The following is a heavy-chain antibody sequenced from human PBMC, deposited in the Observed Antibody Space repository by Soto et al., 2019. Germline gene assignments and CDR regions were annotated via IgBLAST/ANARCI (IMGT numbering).Heavy chain of an antibody. CDR1: GYTFITYG. Sequence: QVQLVQSGAEVKKPGASVKVSCKDSGYTFITYGVSWVRQAPGQGLDWLGWISTYNGNTRYAERLQGRVTMTTDTTTITAYMELMNLRSDDTAVYYCSRGPSDFYDNSAHYFLDYWGQGTLFTVSS. V-gene: IGHV1-18*01. D-gene: IGHD3-22*01. CDR3: SRGPSDFYDNSAHYFLDY. J-gene: IGHJ4*02. CDR2: ISTYNGNT.